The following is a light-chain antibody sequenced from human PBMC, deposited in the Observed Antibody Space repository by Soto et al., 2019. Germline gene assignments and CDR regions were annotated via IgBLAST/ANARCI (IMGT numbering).Light chain of an antibody. J-gene: IGKJ5*01. CDR1: QSISSW. CDR2: KSC. CDR3: QQYSSYSSII. V-gene: IGKV1-5*03. Sequence: DIQMTQSPSMLSAFVGDRVTITCRSSQSISSWLAGYQHKPGKAPKLLIYKSCSLQSGVPSRFSGSGSGTEFTLTISSLQPDDFATYYCQQYSSYSSIIFGQGTRLEIK.